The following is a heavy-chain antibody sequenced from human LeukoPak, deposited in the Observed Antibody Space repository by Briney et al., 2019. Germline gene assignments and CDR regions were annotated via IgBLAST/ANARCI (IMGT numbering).Heavy chain of an antibody. D-gene: IGHD2-2*01. Sequence: SETLSLTCAVYGGSFSGYYWSWIRQPPGKGLEWIGEINHSGSTNYNPSLKSRVTISVDTSKNQFSLKLSSVTAADTAVYYCATRPYCSSTSCYSGYWGQGTLVTVSS. CDR3: ATRPYCSSTSCYSGY. J-gene: IGHJ4*02. CDR1: GGSFSGYY. CDR2: INHSGST. V-gene: IGHV4-34*01.